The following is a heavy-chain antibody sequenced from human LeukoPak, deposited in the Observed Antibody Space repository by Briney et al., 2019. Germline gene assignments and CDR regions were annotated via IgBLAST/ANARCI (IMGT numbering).Heavy chain of an antibody. Sequence: SETLSLTCAVYGGSFSGYYWSWVRQPPGKGLEWIGEINHSGSTNYNPSLKSRVTISVDTSKNQFSLKLSSVTAADTAVYYCARRVVVAATPVDYWGQGTLVTVSS. CDR2: INHSGST. D-gene: IGHD2-15*01. CDR3: ARRVVVAATPVDY. J-gene: IGHJ4*02. CDR1: GGSFSGYY. V-gene: IGHV4-34*01.